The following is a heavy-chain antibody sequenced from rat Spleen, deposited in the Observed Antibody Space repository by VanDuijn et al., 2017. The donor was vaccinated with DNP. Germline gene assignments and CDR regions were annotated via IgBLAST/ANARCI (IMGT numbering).Heavy chain of an antibody. V-gene: IGHV3-1*01. CDR3: ARWSDYFDN. J-gene: IGHJ2*01. CDR2: ISYSGST. CDR1: GYSITSNY. Sequence: EVQLQESGPGLVKPSQSLSLTCSVTGYSITSNYWAWIRKFPGNKMEWMGYISYSGSTSYHPSLKSRISITRDTSKNLFFLQLNSLTTEDTATYYCARWSDYFDNWGQGVMVTVSS.